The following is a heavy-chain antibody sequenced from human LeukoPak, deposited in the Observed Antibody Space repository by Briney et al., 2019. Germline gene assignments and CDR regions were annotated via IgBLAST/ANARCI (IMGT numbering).Heavy chain of an antibody. D-gene: IGHD2-21*02. CDR1: GYTFTSYG. V-gene: IGHV1-69*04. J-gene: IGHJ4*02. CDR3: ARGMKAYCGGDCYSGFDY. Sequence: ASVKVSCKASGYTFTSYGISWVRQAPGQGLEWMGRIIPILGIANYAQKFQGRVTITADKSTSTAYMELSSLRSEDTAVYYCARGMKAYCGGDCYSGFDYWGQGTLVTVSS. CDR2: IIPILGIA.